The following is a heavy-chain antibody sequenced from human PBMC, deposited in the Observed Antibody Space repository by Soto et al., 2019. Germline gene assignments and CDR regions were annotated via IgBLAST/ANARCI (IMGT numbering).Heavy chain of an antibody. CDR1: GGTFSSYA. CDR3: ARGFWSGSSIATPPHPTL. D-gene: IGHD3-3*01. CDR2: IIPIFGTA. Sequence: QVQLVQSGAEVKKPGSSVKVSCKASGGTFSSYAISGVRQAPGQGLEWMVGIIPIFGTANYAQKFQGRVTITVDESKRTANMELRSLRSEDPPVYYFARGFWSGSSIATPPHPTLWGQGTLVTVSS. V-gene: IGHV1-69*01. J-gene: IGHJ4*02.